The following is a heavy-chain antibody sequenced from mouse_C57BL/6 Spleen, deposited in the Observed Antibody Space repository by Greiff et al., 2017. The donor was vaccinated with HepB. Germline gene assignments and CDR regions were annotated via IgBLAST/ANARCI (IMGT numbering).Heavy chain of an antibody. D-gene: IGHD2-12*01. CDR2: IYPGDGDT. CDR1: GYAFSSSW. J-gene: IGHJ4*01. Sequence: VQLQQSGPELVKPGASVKISCKASGYAFSSSWMNWVKQRPGKGLEWIGRIYPGDGDTNYNGKFKGKATLTADKSSSTAYMQLSSLTSEDSAVYFGARSGVTTGYAMDYWGQGTSVTVSS. V-gene: IGHV1-82*01. CDR3: ARSGVTTGYAMDY.